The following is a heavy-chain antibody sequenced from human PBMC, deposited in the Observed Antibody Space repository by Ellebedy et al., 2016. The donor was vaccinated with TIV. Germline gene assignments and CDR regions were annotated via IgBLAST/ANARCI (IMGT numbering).Heavy chain of an antibody. D-gene: IGHD3-10*01. CDR3: ARDSGSMVRGVSKPDY. CDR2: IEHSGSEE. Sequence: GGSLRLXXKASGFTFTSYWMTWVRQAPGKGLEWVANIEHSGSEEYYADSVKGRFTISRDNSKNTLYLQMKSLRAEDTAVYYCARDSGSMVRGVSKPDYWGQGTLVTVPS. CDR1: GFTFTSYW. J-gene: IGHJ4*02. V-gene: IGHV3-7*01.